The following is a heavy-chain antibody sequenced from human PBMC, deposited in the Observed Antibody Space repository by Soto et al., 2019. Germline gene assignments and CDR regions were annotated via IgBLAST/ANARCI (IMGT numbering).Heavy chain of an antibody. V-gene: IGHV3-9*01. CDR2: ISWNSGSI. CDR3: AKDRLRLERRGGAFDI. CDR1: GFTFDDYA. D-gene: IGHD1-1*01. J-gene: IGHJ3*02. Sequence: GGSLRLSCAASGFTFDDYAMHWVRQAPGKGLEWVSGISWNSGSIGYADSVKGRFTISRDNAKNSLYLQMNSLRAEDTALYYCAKDRLRLERRGGAFDIWGQGTMVTVSS.